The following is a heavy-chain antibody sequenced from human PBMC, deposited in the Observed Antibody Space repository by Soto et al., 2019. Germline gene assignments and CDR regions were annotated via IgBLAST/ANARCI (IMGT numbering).Heavy chain of an antibody. CDR1: GDSFSSDDYY. V-gene: IGHV4-30-4*01. CDR2: ISYRVDT. CDR3: ARESGDNWDYEAY. Sequence: PSETLSLTCTVSGDSFSSDDYYWSWIRQPPGKGLEWIGYISYRVDTYYSPSLKSRVTMSIDTSKNQFFLTVNSVTAADSAVYYCARESGDNWDYEAYWGQGTPVTVSS. J-gene: IGHJ4*02. D-gene: IGHD1-7*01.